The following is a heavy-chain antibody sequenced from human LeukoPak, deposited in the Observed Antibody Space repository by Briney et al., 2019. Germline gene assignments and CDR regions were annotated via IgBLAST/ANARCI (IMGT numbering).Heavy chain of an antibody. J-gene: IGHJ6*03. CDR2: IIPIFGTA. D-gene: IGHD2-2*01. Sequence: ASVKVSCKASGGIFSSYVINWVRQAPGQGLEWMGGIIPIFGTANYAQKFQGRVTITRNTSISTAYMELSSLRSEDTAVYYCARSEIGYCSSTSCLGFYYYYYMDVWGKGTTVTVSS. CDR3: ARSEIGYCSSTSCLGFYYYYYMDV. V-gene: IGHV1-69*05. CDR1: GGIFSSYV.